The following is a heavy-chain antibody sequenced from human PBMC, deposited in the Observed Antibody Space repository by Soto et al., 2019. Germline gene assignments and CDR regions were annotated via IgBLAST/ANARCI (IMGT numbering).Heavy chain of an antibody. CDR2: ISSSSSYI. CDR3: ARDRGIIVYYGMDV. Sequence: VGSLRLSCAASGFTFSSYSMNWVRQAPGKGLEWVSSISSSSSYIYYADSVKGRFTISRDNAENSLYLQMNSLRAEDTAVYYCARDRGIIVYYGMDVWGQGTTVIVSS. CDR1: GFTFSSYS. D-gene: IGHD3-10*01. V-gene: IGHV3-21*01. J-gene: IGHJ6*02.